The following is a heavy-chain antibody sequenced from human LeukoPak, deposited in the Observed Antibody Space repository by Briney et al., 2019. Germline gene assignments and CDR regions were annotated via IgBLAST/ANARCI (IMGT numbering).Heavy chain of an antibody. J-gene: IGHJ4*02. CDR2: IYSGGST. V-gene: IGHV3-66*01. CDR3: ASCPEHYGVFRRNYFDY. Sequence: GGSLRLSCAASGFTVSSKYMSWVRQAPGKGLEWVSVIYSGGSTYYADSVKGRFTISRDNSKNTLYLQMNSLRAEDAAVYYCASCPEHYGVFRRNYFDYWGQGTLVTVSS. CDR1: GFTVSSKY. D-gene: IGHD4-17*01.